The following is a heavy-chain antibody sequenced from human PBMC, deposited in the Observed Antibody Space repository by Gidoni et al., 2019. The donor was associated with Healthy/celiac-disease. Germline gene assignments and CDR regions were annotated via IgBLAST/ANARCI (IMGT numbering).Heavy chain of an antibody. CDR2: ISYDGSNK. D-gene: IGHD3-22*01. Sequence: QVQLVESGGGVVHPGRSLRLSCAASGFTFSSSAMHWVRQAPGTGLEWVSVISYDGSNKSYADSVKGRFTISRYNSKNPLYLQMNSLRAEDTAVYYCARAPDFFTSYYYDSSGYYYWGQGTLVTVSS. CDR1: GFTFSSSA. V-gene: IGHV3-30-3*01. CDR3: ARAPDFFTSYYYDSSGYYY. J-gene: IGHJ4*02.